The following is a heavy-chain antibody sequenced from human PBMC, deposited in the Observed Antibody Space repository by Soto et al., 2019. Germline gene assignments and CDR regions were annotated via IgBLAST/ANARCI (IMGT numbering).Heavy chain of an antibody. V-gene: IGHV5-51*01. CDR3: ARQGGYCSSTSCPPTDY. D-gene: IGHD2-2*01. Sequence: GEALKISCKGSGDSFTSYWIGWVRQMPGKGLEWMGIIYPGDSDTRYSPSFQGQVTISADKSISTAYLQWSSLKASDTAMYYCARQGGYCSSTSCPPTDYWGQGTLVTVSS. CDR2: IYPGDSDT. J-gene: IGHJ4*02. CDR1: GDSFTSYW.